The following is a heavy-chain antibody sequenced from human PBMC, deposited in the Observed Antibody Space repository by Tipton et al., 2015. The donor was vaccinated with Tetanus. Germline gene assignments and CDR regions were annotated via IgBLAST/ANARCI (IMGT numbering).Heavy chain of an antibody. D-gene: IGHD3-10*01. CDR3: ARGDGYYFGSENYRYSFDY. V-gene: IGHV4-59*01. J-gene: IGHJ4*02. Sequence: TLSLTCTVSGGSISSYYWSWIRQPPGKGLEWIGYIYYSGSTNYNPSLKSRVTISVDTSKNQFSLKLSSVTAADTAVYYCARGDGYYFGSENYRYSFDYWGQGTLVTVSS. CDR2: IYYSGST. CDR1: GGSISSYY.